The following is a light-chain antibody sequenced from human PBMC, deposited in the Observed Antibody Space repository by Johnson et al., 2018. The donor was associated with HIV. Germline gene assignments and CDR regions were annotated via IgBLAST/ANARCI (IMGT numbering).Light chain of an antibody. Sequence: QSVLTQPPSVSAAPGQKVTISCSGSCSNIGNNYVSWYQQLPGTAPKLLIYDNNKRPSGIPDRFSGSKSGTSATLGITGLQTGDEADYYCGTWHGGLSALYVIGTGTKVTVL. CDR2: DNN. CDR3: GTWHGGLSALYV. CDR1: CSNIGNNY. V-gene: IGLV1-51*01. J-gene: IGLJ1*01.